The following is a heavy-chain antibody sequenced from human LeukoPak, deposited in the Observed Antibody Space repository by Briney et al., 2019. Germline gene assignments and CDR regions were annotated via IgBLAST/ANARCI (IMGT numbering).Heavy chain of an antibody. D-gene: IGHD2-2*01. CDR1: GYTFSGYY. Sequence: ASVKVSCKASGYTFSGYYMHWVRQAPGQEFEWMGWINLNSGGTNYAPKFQGRVTMTRDTSISTMYLDLSSLRSDDTALYYCARGGIYSSSREFAFDVWGHGTMVTVSS. V-gene: IGHV1-2*02. CDR2: INLNSGGT. J-gene: IGHJ3*01. CDR3: ARGGIYSSSREFAFDV.